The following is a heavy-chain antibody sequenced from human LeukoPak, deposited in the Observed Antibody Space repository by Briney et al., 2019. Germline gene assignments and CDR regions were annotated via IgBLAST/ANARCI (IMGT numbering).Heavy chain of an antibody. V-gene: IGHV1-69*05. D-gene: IGHD3-10*01. J-gene: IGHJ4*02. CDR2: IIPIFGTA. CDR3: ARDFPGYYYGSGSSRGDY. CDR1: GGTFSSYA. Sequence: ASVKVSCKASGGTFSSYAISWVRQAPGQGLEWMGRIIPIFGTANYAQKFQGRVTITTDESTSTAYMELSSLRSEDTAVYYCARDFPGYYYGSGSSRGDYWGQGTLVTVSS.